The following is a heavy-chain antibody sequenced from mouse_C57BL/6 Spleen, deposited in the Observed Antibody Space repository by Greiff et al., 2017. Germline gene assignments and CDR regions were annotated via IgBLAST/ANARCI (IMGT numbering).Heavy chain of an antibody. CDR3: ARCYYGSSYGSYWYFDV. CDR1: GYAFSSYW. V-gene: IGHV1-80*01. Sequence: QVQLQQSGAELVKPGASVKISCKASGYAFSSYWMNWVKQRPGKGLEWIGQIYPGDGDTNYNGKFKGKATLTADKSSSTAYMQLSSLTSEDSAVXFCARCYYGSSYGSYWYFDVWGTGTTVTVSS. J-gene: IGHJ1*03. D-gene: IGHD1-1*01. CDR2: IYPGDGDT.